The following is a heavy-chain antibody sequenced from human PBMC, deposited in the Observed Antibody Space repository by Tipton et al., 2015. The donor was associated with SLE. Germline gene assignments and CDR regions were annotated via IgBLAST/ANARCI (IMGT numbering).Heavy chain of an antibody. V-gene: IGHV1-18*01. J-gene: IGHJ4*02. Sequence: QSGAEVKKPGASVKVSCKTSGYSFTDYGIIWVRQAPGQGLEWMGWISAYNGNTNSAQKLQGRVTMTTDTSTNTAYMELRSLRSDDTAVYYCARDFYDSSGYPMRYFDYWGQGTRVTVSS. D-gene: IGHD3-22*01. CDR3: ARDFYDSSGYPMRYFDY. CDR1: GYSFTDYG. CDR2: ISAYNGNT.